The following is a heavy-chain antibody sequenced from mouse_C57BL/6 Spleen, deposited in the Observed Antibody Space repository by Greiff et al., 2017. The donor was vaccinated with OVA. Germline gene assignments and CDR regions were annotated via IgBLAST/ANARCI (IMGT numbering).Heavy chain of an antibody. CDR2: ISYDGSN. V-gene: IGHV3-6*01. J-gene: IGHJ3*01. CDR3: ARPYYSNYLFAY. Sequence: EVKLVESGPGLVKPSQSLSLTCSVTGYSITSGYYWNWIRQFPGNKLEWMGYISYDGSNNYNPSLKNRISITRDTSKNQFFLKLNSVTTEDTATYYCARPYYSNYLFAYWGQGTLVTVSA. D-gene: IGHD2-5*01. CDR1: GYSITSGYY.